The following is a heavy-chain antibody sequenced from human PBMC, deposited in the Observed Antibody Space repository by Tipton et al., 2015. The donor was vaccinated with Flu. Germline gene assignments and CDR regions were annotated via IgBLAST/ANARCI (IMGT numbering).Heavy chain of an antibody. J-gene: IGHJ6*02. CDR3: AREEARIAAADLYYYGMDV. CDR1: GYSISRGYY. D-gene: IGHD6-13*01. V-gene: IGHV4-38-2*02. Sequence: TLSLTCTVSGYSISRGYYWGWIRQSPGKGLEWIGSCFQSVTVYYNPSLKSRVSISLDTSKNQFSLKLSSVTAADTAVYYCAREEARIAAADLYYYGMDVWGQGTTVTVSS. CDR2: CFQSVTV.